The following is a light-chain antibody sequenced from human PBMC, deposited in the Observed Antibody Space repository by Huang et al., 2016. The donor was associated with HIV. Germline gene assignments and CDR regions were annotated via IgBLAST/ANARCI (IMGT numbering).Light chain of an antibody. CDR1: QDISNH. V-gene: IGKV1-33*01. Sequence: DIQMTQSPSSLSASVGDRITITCQASQDISNHLNWYQQRPGKAPKLLMFDASNLETGVPSRFSGSGSGTHFTFTISSLQPEDFATYYCQQYDNFPPSITFGQGTRLEMK. CDR3: QQYDNFPPSIT. J-gene: IGKJ5*01. CDR2: DAS.